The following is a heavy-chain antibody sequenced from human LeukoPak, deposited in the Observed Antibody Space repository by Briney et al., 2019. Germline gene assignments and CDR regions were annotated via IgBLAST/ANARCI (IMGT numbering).Heavy chain of an antibody. CDR1: GYTFTGYY. D-gene: IGHD6-6*01. Sequence: ASVKVSCKASGYTFTGYYMHWVRQAPGQGLEWMGWINPNSGGTNYAQKFQGWVTMTRDTSISTAYMELSRLRSDDTAVYYCAREDAGSSVAFDIWGQGTMVTVSS. V-gene: IGHV1-2*04. CDR2: INPNSGGT. CDR3: AREDAGSSVAFDI. J-gene: IGHJ3*02.